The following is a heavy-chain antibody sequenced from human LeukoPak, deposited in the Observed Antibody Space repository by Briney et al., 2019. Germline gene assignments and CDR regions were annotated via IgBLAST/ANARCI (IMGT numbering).Heavy chain of an antibody. V-gene: IGHV4-34*01. D-gene: IGHD3-10*01. CDR1: GGFLSVYY. CDR2: INHSENP. J-gene: IGHJ4*02. CDR3: ARQFTRTYYYGSGRINNFDY. Sequence: SDPLSLTCAVYGGFLSVYYWRWIRDPPGGAVEWFGEINHSENPNYNRSLKSRVTISVDTSKNQFSLTLSSVTAADPGVYFCARQFTRTYYYGSGRINNFDYWGQGPLVAVPP.